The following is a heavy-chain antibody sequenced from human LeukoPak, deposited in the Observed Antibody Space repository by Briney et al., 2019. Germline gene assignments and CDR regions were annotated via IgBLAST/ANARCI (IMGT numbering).Heavy chain of an antibody. V-gene: IGHV3-23*01. D-gene: IGHD3-10*01. CDR3: ANVYYFGSGTYESRYFDY. J-gene: IGHJ4*02. CDR1: GFTFSSYA. CDR2: ISGSGGRT. Sequence: PGGSLRLSCAASGFTFSSYAMSWVRQAPGKGLEWVSAISGSGGRTYYADSVKGRFTISRDNSKNTLYLQMNSLRAEDTAVYYCANVYYFGSGTYESRYFDYWGQGTLVTVSS.